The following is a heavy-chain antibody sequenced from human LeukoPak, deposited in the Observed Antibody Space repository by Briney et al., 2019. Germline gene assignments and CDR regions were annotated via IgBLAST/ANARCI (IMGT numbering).Heavy chain of an antibody. Sequence: GGSLRLSCAASGFTFSSFAMSWVRQAPGKGLEWVSAVSGSGGSTYYADSVKGRFTISRDNSKNTLFLQMNSLRAEDTAAYCCAKDRSCSGSSCNVGSWGQGTMVTVSS. CDR2: VSGSGGST. D-gene: IGHD2-2*01. CDR1: GFTFSSFA. J-gene: IGHJ3*01. CDR3: AKDRSCSGSSCNVGS. V-gene: IGHV3-23*01.